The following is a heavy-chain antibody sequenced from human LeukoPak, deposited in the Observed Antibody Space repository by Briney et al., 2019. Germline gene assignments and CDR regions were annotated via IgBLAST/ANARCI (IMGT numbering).Heavy chain of an antibody. Sequence: SGGSLRLSCAASGFDFSDNYMSWIRQAPGKGLEWVAYISESGSMTDYADSVRGRFTISRDNAKNSLYLQMNSLRAEDTAVYYCAREGSGYYYRKYYFDYWGQGTLVTVSS. V-gene: IGHV3-11*04. CDR1: GFDFSDNY. D-gene: IGHD3-22*01. CDR2: ISESGSMT. J-gene: IGHJ4*02. CDR3: AREGSGYYYRKYYFDY.